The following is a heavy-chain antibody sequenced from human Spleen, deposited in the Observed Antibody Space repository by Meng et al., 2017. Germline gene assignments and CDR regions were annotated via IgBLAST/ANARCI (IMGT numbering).Heavy chain of an antibody. D-gene: IGHD5-24*01. V-gene: IGHV1-18*01. CDR1: GYTFINYG. CDR2: ISAYNGNT. Sequence: ASVKVSCKASGYTFINYGISWVRQAPGQGLEWMGWISAYNGNTNYAQKFQGRVTVTTDTSTRTAYMELRSLTSDDSAAYYCARDENYPYGMDVWGQGTTVTVSS. CDR3: ARDENYPYGMDV. J-gene: IGHJ6*02.